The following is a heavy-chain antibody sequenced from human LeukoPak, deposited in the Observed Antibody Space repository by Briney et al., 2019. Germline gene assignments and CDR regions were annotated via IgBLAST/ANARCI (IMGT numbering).Heavy chain of an antibody. CDR2: IYHSGST. D-gene: IGHD4-17*01. CDR1: GGSISSSNW. Sequence: SETLSLTCAVSGGSISSSNWWSWVRQPPGKGLEWIGEIYHSGSTNYNPSLKSRVTISVDKSKNQFSLKLSSVTAADTAVYYCARVSETTVYYYYYMDVWGKGTTVTVSS. V-gene: IGHV4-4*02. J-gene: IGHJ6*03. CDR3: ARVSETTVYYYYYMDV.